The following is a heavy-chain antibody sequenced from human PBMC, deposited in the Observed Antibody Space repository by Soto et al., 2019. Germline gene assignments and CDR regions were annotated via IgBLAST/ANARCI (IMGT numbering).Heavy chain of an antibody. D-gene: IGHD1-26*01. CDR2: TSTTGSYT. J-gene: IGHJ4*02. V-gene: IGHV3-11*05. Sequence: QVQLVESGGGLVKPGGSLRLSCAASGFIFSDYYMTWFRQAPGKGLEWLSCTSTTGSYTNYADSVKGRFTISRDNAENSLYLQMDSLRGEDTAVYYCARIVGARLNDYWGQGTLVTVS. CDR1: GFIFSDYY. CDR3: ARIVGARLNDY.